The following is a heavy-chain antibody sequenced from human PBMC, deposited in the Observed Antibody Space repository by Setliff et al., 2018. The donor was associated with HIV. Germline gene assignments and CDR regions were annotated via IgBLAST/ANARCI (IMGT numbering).Heavy chain of an antibody. Sequence: SGTLSLTCTVSGGSISGDFWTWIRQPAGEGLEWIGRTHASGTTQCEPSLKNRCSMSIDTSKNQFSLKLSSVTAADTAVYYCATITFYYDSSGSQNKKSYFFDYWGQGTLVTVSS. J-gene: IGHJ4*02. CDR2: THASGTT. D-gene: IGHD3-22*01. CDR1: GGSISGDF. CDR3: ATITFYYDSSGSQNKKSYFFDY. V-gene: IGHV4-4*07.